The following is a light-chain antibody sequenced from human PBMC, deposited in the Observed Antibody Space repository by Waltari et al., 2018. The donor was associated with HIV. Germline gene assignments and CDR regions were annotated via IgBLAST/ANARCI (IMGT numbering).Light chain of an antibody. CDR1: SNNVGNQG. CDR2: RDN. Sequence: QAGLTQPPSVSKGMRQTATLTCTGNSNNVGNQGAAWLQQHQGHPPKLLPYRDNKRPSGSSGGFAASRSGNTASLTITGVQPEDEADYFCATWDISLSAVVFGGGTTLTVL. CDR3: ATWDISLSAVV. J-gene: IGLJ2*01. V-gene: IGLV10-54*04.